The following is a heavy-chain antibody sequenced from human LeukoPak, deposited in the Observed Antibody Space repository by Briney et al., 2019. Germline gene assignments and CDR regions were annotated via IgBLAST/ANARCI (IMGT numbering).Heavy chain of an antibody. CDR1: GGSISSDGYY. Sequence: SQTLSLTCTVSGGSISSDGYYWSWIRQPPGKGLEWIGYIYHSGSTYYNPSLKSRVTISVDRSKNQFSLKLSSVTAADTAVYYCARHMRREEDYGVTPWGQGTMVTVSS. CDR2: IYHSGST. J-gene: IGHJ3*01. CDR3: ARHMRREEDYGVTP. D-gene: IGHD4-17*01. V-gene: IGHV4-30-2*01.